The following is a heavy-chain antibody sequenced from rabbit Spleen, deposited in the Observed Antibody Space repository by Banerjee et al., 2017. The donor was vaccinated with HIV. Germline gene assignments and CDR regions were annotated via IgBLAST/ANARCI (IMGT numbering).Heavy chain of an antibody. D-gene: IGHD4-2*01. V-gene: IGHV1S39*01. CDR3: ARESIYGGAGDDTGFNL. CDR1: GFDFSSYG. J-gene: IGHJ4*01. CDR2: IDPIFEST. Sequence: QEQLVESGGGLVQPGGSLKLSCKASGFDFSSYGVSWVRQAPGKGLEWIGYIDPIFESTYYASWAKGRFTISKTSSTTVTLQMTSLTAADTATYFCARESIYGGAGDDTGFNLWGQGTLVTVS.